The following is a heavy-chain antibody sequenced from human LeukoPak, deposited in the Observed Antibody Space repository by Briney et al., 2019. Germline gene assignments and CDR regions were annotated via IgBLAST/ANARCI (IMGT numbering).Heavy chain of an antibody. CDR3: ASLPGDKDY. D-gene: IGHD2-21*01. CDR2: ISSSSSYI. Sequence: GGYLRLSCAASGFTFSSYSMNWVRQAPGKGLEWVSSISSSSSYIYYADSVKGRFTISRDNAKNSLYLQMNSLRAEDTAVYYCASLPGDKDYWGQGTLVTVSS. V-gene: IGHV3-21*01. J-gene: IGHJ4*02. CDR1: GFTFSSYS.